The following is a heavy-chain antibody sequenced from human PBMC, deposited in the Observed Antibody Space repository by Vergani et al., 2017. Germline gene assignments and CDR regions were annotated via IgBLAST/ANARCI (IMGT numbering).Heavy chain of an antibody. V-gene: IGHV4-59*01. CDR2: IYYSGST. CDR3: ARGRYSSGWYF. Sequence: QVQLQESGPGLVKPSETLSLTCIVSGGSISSYYWSWIRQPPGKGLEWIGYIYYSGSTNYNPSLKSRVTISVDTSKSQFSLKLSSVTAADTAVYYCARGRYSSGWYFWGQGTLVTVSS. D-gene: IGHD6-19*01. CDR1: GGSISSYY. J-gene: IGHJ4*02.